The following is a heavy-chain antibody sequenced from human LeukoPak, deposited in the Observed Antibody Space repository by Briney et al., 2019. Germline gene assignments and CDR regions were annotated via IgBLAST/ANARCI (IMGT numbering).Heavy chain of an antibody. Sequence: GGSLRLSCAASGFTFDDYAMHWVRQAPGKGLEWVSGISWNSGSIGYADSVKGQFTISRDNAKNSLYLQMNSLRAEDTALYYCAKAREGSGWYEAFDYWGQGTLVTVSS. CDR1: GFTFDDYA. V-gene: IGHV3-9*01. CDR2: ISWNSGSI. CDR3: AKAREGSGWYEAFDY. D-gene: IGHD6-19*01. J-gene: IGHJ4*02.